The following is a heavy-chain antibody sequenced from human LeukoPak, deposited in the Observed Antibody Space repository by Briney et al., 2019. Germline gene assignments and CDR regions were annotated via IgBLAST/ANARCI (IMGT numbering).Heavy chain of an antibody. CDR2: INPNSGGT. V-gene: IGHV1-2*02. Sequence: ASVKVSCKASGYTFTGYYIHWVRQAPGQGLEWMGWINPNSGGTNYAQKFQGRVTMTRDTSISTAYMELSRLRSDDTAVYYCARARQLERPTEPGYYYGMDVWGQGTTVTVSS. CDR3: ARARQLERPTEPGYYYGMDV. J-gene: IGHJ6*02. D-gene: IGHD1-1*01. CDR1: GYTFTGYY.